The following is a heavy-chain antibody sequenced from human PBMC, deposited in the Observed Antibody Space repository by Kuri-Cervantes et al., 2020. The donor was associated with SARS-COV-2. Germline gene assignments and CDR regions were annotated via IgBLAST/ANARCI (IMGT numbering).Heavy chain of an antibody. CDR3: ARLIIGCSSTSCYADWGWFDP. V-gene: IGHV5-10-1*01. Sequence: GGSLRLSCEGSGYSFTSYWITWVRQMPGKGLEWLGRIDPTDSYTNYSPSFQGHVTFSADKSINTAYLQWSSLKASDTAMYYCARLIIGCSSTSCYADWGWFDPWGQGTLVTVSS. J-gene: IGHJ5*02. CDR1: GYSFTSYW. D-gene: IGHD2-2*01. CDR2: IDPTDSYT.